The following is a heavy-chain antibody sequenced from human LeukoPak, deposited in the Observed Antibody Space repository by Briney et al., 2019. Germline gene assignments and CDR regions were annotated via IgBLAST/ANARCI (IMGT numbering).Heavy chain of an antibody. CDR3: TRDGSGWSVY. CDR1: GFTFSSHW. V-gene: IGHV3-7*01. Sequence: TGGSLRLSCAASGFTFSSHWMSWVRQVPGKGLAWVANINRDGSEEYYVDSVKGRVTISRDNAENSLYLQMKGLEVEDTAMYYCTRDGSGWSVYWGQGALVTVSS. D-gene: IGHD6-19*01. J-gene: IGHJ4*02. CDR2: INRDGSEE.